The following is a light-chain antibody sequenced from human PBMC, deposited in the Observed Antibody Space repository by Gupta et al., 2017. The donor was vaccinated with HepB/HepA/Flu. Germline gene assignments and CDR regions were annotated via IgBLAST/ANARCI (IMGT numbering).Light chain of an antibody. V-gene: IGKV3-15*01. Sequence: EPVLPQSPATLSVSRGERATLSCRASQRVETNLVWYHQKTGQAPSLLLYGTITRATNIPARFSGSGSGTEFTLTISSLQSEDFAVYYCHQYNTWPRGTFGGGTNV. J-gene: IGKJ4*01. CDR3: HQYNTWPRGT. CDR1: QRVETN. CDR2: GTI.